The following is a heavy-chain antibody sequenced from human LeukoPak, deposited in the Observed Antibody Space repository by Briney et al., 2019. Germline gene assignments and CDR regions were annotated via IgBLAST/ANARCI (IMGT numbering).Heavy chain of an antibody. CDR3: ARDRSDFWSGSAGFDAFHI. D-gene: IGHD3-3*01. CDR1: GYTFTSYG. V-gene: IGHV1-18*01. CDR2: ISAYNGNS. Sequence: ASVKVSCKASGYTFTSYGISWVRQAPGQGLEWMGWISAYNGNSNYAQKLQGRVTMTTDTSTSTAYMELRSLRSDDTAVYYCARDRSDFWSGSAGFDAFHIWGQGTMVTVSS. J-gene: IGHJ3*02.